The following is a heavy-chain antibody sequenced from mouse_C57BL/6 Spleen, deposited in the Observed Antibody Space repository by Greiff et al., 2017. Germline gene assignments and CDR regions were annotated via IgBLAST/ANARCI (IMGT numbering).Heavy chain of an antibody. CDR2: ISSGSSTI. J-gene: IGHJ3*01. Sequence: EVKLMESGGGLVKPGGSLKLSCAASGFTFSDYGMHWVRQAPEKGLEWVAYISSGSSTIYYADTVKGRFTISRDNAKNTLFLQMTSLRSEDTAMYYCARRTNWAPFAYWGQGTLVTVSA. D-gene: IGHD4-1*01. CDR1: GFTFSDYG. CDR3: ARRTNWAPFAY. V-gene: IGHV5-17*01.